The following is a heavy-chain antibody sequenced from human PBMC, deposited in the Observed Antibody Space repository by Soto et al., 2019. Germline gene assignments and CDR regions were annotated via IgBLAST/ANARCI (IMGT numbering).Heavy chain of an antibody. J-gene: IGHJ4*02. CDR3: ARVTPSGDIDY. D-gene: IGHD6-19*01. V-gene: IGHV1-18*04. Sequence: QVQLVQSGAEMKKPGASVRVSCKASGYIFAIYHISWVRQAPGQGLEWMGWINVYSGKTNYAQKVQGRVTMTTDTSTSTAYMELRSLSADDTAVYYCARVTPSGDIDYWGQGTLVTVSS. CDR2: INVYSGKT. CDR1: GYIFAIYH.